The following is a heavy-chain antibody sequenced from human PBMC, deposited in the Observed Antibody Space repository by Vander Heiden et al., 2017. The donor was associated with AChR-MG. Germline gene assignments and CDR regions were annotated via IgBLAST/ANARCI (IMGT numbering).Heavy chain of an antibody. CDR1: GFTFRSYG. Sequence: QVQLVESGGGVVQPGRSLRLSCAAPGFTFRSYGVHWVRQAPGKGLEWGAVIWYDGSNKYYADSVKGRFTISRDNSKNTLYLQMNSLRAEDTAVYYCAREYCSSTSCYSVSWFDPWGQGTLVTVSS. J-gene: IGHJ5*02. CDR3: AREYCSSTSCYSVSWFDP. D-gene: IGHD2-2*01. V-gene: IGHV3-33*01. CDR2: IWYDGSNK.